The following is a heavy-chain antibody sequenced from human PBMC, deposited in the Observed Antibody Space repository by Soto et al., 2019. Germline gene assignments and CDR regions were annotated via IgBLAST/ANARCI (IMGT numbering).Heavy chain of an antibody. CDR1: GVSITSYK. Sequence: QVQLQESGPGLVKPSETLSLTCTVSGVSITSYKWTWIRQSPGKGLEWIAYMYSSGSSSYNPSLKSRATISMDTFRNQYSLQLNSATAADTAVYYCAREGSAVDYWGQGMLVTVSS. CDR2: MYSSGSS. D-gene: IGHD2-15*01. V-gene: IGHV4-59*01. CDR3: AREGSAVDY. J-gene: IGHJ4*02.